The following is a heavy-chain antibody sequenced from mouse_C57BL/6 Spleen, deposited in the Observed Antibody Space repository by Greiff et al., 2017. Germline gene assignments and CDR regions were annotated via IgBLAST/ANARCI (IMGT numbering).Heavy chain of an antibody. CDR2: INPNNGGT. CDR1: GYTFTDYY. D-gene: IGHD2-4*01. CDR3: ARGDDYDPVYFDY. V-gene: IGHV1-26*01. Sequence: EVQLQQSGPELVKPGASVKISCKASGYTFTDYYMNWVKQSHGKSLEWIGDINPNNGGTSYNQKFKGKATLTVDKSSSTAYMALRSLTSEDSAVYYCARGDDYDPVYFDYWGQGTTLTVSS. J-gene: IGHJ2*01.